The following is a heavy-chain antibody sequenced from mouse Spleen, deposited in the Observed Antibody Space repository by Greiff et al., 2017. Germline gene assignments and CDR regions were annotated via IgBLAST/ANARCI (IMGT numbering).Heavy chain of an antibody. CDR3: ARLDRYGAMDY. V-gene: IGHV1-7*01. CDR2: INPSSGYT. CDR1: GYTFTSYW. Sequence: QVQLQQSGAELAKPGASVKLSCKASGYTFTSYWMHWVKQRPGQGLEWIGYINPSSGYTKYNQKFKYKATLTADKSSSTAYMQLSSLTYEDSAVYYCARLDRYGAMDYWGQGTSVTVSS. D-gene: IGHD2-14*01. J-gene: IGHJ4*01.